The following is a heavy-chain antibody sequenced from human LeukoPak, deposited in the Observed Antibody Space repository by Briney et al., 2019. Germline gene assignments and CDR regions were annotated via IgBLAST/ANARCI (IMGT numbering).Heavy chain of an antibody. CDR1: GFTFTSYG. Sequence: GASVKVSCKPSGFTFTSYGISCVRQAPGHGREWMGWISAYNGNTNYAQKLQGRVTMTTDTSTSTAYMELRSLRSDDTAVYYCARGLLWFEELSTFDNWGQGTMVTVSS. D-gene: IGHD3-10*01. CDR3: ARGLLWFEELSTFDN. J-gene: IGHJ3*02. V-gene: IGHV1-18*01. CDR2: ISAYNGNT.